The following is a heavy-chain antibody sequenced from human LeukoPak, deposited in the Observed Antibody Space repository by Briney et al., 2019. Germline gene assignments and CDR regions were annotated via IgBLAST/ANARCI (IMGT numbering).Heavy chain of an antibody. Sequence: PGGSLRLSCAASGFTFSNAWMSWVRQAPGKGLEWVGRIKSKTDGGTTDYAAPVKGRFTISRDDSKNTLYLQMNSLRAEDTAVYYCARPLKGSWFDRLFDSWGQGTLVTVSS. D-gene: IGHD3-10*01. CDR2: IKSKTDGGTT. CDR1: GFTFSNAW. V-gene: IGHV3-15*01. CDR3: ARPLKGSWFDRLFDS. J-gene: IGHJ4*02.